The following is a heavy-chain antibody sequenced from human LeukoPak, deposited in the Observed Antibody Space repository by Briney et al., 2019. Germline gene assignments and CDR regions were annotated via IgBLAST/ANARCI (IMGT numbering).Heavy chain of an antibody. Sequence: GGSLRLSCSASGFTFSSYVMFWVRQAPGKGLEYVSAVSSIGGSTYYADSAKGRFTISRDNSKNTLYLQMISLRPEDTAVYYCVKEGNGAFDIWGQGTMVTVSS. CDR3: VKEGNGAFDI. D-gene: IGHD2-8*01. CDR2: VSSIGGST. J-gene: IGHJ3*02. CDR1: GFTFSSYV. V-gene: IGHV3-64D*09.